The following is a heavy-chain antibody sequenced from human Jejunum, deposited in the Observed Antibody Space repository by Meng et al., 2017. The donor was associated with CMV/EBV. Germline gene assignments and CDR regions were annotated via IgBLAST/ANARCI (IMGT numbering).Heavy chain of an antibody. V-gene: IGHV3-21*01. CDR3: GKTPRDCSSTSSCYYYGMDV. CDR2: ISSIISNR. D-gene: IGHD2-2*01. Sequence: YRLNWVRQAPWKARELLSFISSIISNRFSADSVKGRFTISRDDANISLYLRMNSLGAEDTAVYYCGKTPRDCSSTSSCYYYGMDVWGQGTTVTVSS. CDR1: YR. J-gene: IGHJ6*02.